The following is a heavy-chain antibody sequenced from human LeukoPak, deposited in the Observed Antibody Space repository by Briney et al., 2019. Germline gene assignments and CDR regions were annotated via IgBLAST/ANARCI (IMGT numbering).Heavy chain of an antibody. CDR3: AKDLSYNYGATKDY. J-gene: IGHJ4*02. CDR2: ISGSGGST. D-gene: IGHD1-1*01. CDR1: GFTFSSYA. V-gene: IGHV3-23*01. Sequence: GGSLRLSCAASGFTFSSYAMSWVRQAPGKGLEWVSGISGSGGSTYYADSVKGRFTISRDNSKNTLYLQMNSLRAEDTAVYYCAKDLSYNYGATKDYWGQGTLVTVSS.